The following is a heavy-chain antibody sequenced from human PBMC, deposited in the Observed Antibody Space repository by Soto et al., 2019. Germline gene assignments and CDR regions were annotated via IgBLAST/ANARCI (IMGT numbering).Heavy chain of an antibody. Sequence: QVQLVESGGGVVQPGRSLRLSCAASGFTCSSYGMHWVRQAPGKGLEWVAVIWYDGSNKYYADSVKGRFTISRDNSKNTLYLQMNSLRAEDTAVYYWARDSGLSAAADPAEYFQHWGQGTLVTVSS. D-gene: IGHD6-13*01. J-gene: IGHJ1*01. CDR1: GFTCSSYG. CDR2: IWYDGSNK. CDR3: ARDSGLSAAADPAEYFQH. V-gene: IGHV3-33*01.